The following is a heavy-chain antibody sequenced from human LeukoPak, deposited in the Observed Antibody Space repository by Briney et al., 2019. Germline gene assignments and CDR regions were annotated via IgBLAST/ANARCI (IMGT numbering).Heavy chain of an antibody. Sequence: GSLRLSCAASGFTFSDYYMSWIRQPPGKGLEWIGEINHSGSTNYNPSLKSRVTMSVDTSKNQFSLKLSAVTAADTAVYYCVRQREGYFDLWGRGTLVTVSS. D-gene: IGHD6-25*01. J-gene: IGHJ2*01. CDR2: INHSGST. V-gene: IGHV4-34*01. CDR1: GFTFSDYY. CDR3: VRQREGYFDL.